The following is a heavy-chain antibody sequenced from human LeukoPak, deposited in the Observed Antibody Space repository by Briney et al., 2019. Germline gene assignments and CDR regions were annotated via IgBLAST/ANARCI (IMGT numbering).Heavy chain of an antibody. CDR2: INPSGGST. Sequence: GASVKVSCKASGYTSTSYYMHWVRQAPGQGLEWMGIINPSGGSTSYAQKFQGRVTMTRDTSTSTVYMELSSLRSEDTAVYYCATVFGDSTIDYWGQGTLVTVSS. D-gene: IGHD4-17*01. CDR3: ATVFGDSTIDY. CDR1: GYTSTSYY. J-gene: IGHJ4*02. V-gene: IGHV1-46*03.